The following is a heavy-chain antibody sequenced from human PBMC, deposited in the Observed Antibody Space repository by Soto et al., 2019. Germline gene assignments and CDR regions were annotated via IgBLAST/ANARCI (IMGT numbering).Heavy chain of an antibody. J-gene: IGHJ6*02. V-gene: IGHV4-34*01. D-gene: IGHD3-10*01. CDR3: VSQITMVRGVSYYYGMDV. Sequence: PSETLSLTCAVYGGSFSGYYWSWIRQPPGKGLEWIGEINHSGSTNYNPSLKSRVTISVDTSKNQFSLKLSSVTAADTAVYYCVSQITMVRGVSYYYGMDVWGQGTTVTVSS. CDR2: INHSGST. CDR1: GGSFSGYY.